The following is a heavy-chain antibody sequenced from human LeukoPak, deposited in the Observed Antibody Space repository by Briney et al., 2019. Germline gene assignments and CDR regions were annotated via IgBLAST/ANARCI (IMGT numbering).Heavy chain of an antibody. D-gene: IGHD4-23*01. CDR3: ARLYGSKSGYFDY. J-gene: IGHJ4*02. V-gene: IGHV3-33*01. Sequence: PGGSLRLSCAASGYSFSSHGMHWVRQAPGKGLEWVAAIWYDGSQKYCADSVKGRFTISRDNLENTGDLQMDSLRAEDTAVYYCARLYGSKSGYFDYWGPGTLVTVSS. CDR2: IWYDGSQK. CDR1: GYSFSSHG.